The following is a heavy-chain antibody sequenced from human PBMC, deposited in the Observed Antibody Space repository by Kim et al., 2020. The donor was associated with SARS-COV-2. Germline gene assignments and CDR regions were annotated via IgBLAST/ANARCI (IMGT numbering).Heavy chain of an antibody. CDR3: ARGGWGY. J-gene: IGHJ4*02. CDR1: GGSFSGYY. Sequence: SETLSLTCAVYGGSFSGYYWSWIRQPPGKGLEWIGEINHSGSTNYNPSLKSRVTISVDTSKNQFSLKLSSVTAADTAVYYCARGGWGYWGQGTLVTVSS. CDR2: INHSGST. V-gene: IGHV4-34*01. D-gene: IGHD6-19*01.